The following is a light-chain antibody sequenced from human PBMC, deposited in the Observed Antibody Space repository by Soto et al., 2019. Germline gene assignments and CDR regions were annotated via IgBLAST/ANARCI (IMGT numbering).Light chain of an antibody. Sequence: IVLTQSPGTLSLSPGERATLSCRASQSVPSNYVAWYQQKPGQAPSLLIYAASSRTTGIPDRFSGSGSGTDFTLTISRLEPEDFAVYYCQQYGSNPSITFGQGTRLEIK. V-gene: IGKV3-20*01. CDR1: QSVPSNY. CDR3: QQYGSNPSIT. J-gene: IGKJ5*01. CDR2: AAS.